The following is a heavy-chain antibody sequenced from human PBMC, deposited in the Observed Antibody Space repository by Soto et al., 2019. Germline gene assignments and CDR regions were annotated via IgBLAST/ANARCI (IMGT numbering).Heavy chain of an antibody. CDR3: AREVGRGSGSYYLDY. CDR2: INGDGTDT. CDR1: GFTFSMYW. J-gene: IGHJ4*02. Sequence: GSLRLSCAASGFTFSMYWMHWVRQAPGKGLLWVSRINGDGTDTTYADSVKGRFTISRDNAKNTVYLQMNGLRAEDTAVYYCAREVGRGSGSYYLDYWGQEXLVTVSS. D-gene: IGHD3-16*01. V-gene: IGHV3-74*03.